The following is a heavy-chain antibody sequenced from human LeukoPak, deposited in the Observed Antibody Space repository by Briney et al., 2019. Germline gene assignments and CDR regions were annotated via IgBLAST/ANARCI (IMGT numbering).Heavy chain of an antibody. CDR2: ISAYNGNT. CDR1: GYTFTSYG. CDR3: ARGDIVVVPAAPREAFDI. V-gene: IGHV1-18*01. J-gene: IGHJ3*02. Sequence: ASVKVSCKASGYTFTSYGISWVRQAPGQGLEWMGWISAYNGNTNYAQKLQGRVTMTTDTSTSTAYMELRSLRSDDTAVYYCARGDIVVVPAAPREAFDIWGQGTMVTVSS. D-gene: IGHD2-2*01.